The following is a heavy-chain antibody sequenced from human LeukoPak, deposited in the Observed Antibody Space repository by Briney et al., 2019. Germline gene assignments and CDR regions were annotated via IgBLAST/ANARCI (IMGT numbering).Heavy chain of an antibody. J-gene: IGHJ4*02. Sequence: PSETLSLTCAVYGGSFSGYYWSWIRQPPGKGLEWIGEINHSGSTNYNPSLKSRVTISVDTSKNQFSLKLSSVTAADTAVYYCAGARQFPVKYDYWGQGTLVTVSS. D-gene: IGHD3-16*02. CDR2: INHSGST. CDR1: GGSFSGYY. CDR3: AGARQFPVKYDY. V-gene: IGHV4-34*01.